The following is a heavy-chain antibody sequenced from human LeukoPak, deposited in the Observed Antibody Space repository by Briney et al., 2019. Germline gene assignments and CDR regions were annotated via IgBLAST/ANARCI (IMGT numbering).Heavy chain of an antibody. D-gene: IGHD2-15*01. Sequence: GGSLRLSCAASGFTFSSYAMSWVRQAPGKGLEWVSAISGSGGSTYYADSVKGRFTISRDNSKNTLYLQMNSLRAEDTAVYYCAKRFRRSPVVVVAATYIWFDPWGRGTLVTVSS. V-gene: IGHV3-23*01. CDR3: AKRFRRSPVVVVAATYIWFDP. J-gene: IGHJ5*02. CDR1: GFTFSSYA. CDR2: ISGSGGST.